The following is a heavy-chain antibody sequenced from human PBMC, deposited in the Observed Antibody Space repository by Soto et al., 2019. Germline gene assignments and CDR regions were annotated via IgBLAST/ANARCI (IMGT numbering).Heavy chain of an antibody. V-gene: IGHV3-21*01. D-gene: IGHD3-10*01. CDR3: SRDRGRRSYTPSSAFDI. CDR1: GFTFSNYA. CDR2: ISGSGGNK. Sequence: GGSLRLSCAGSGFTFSNYAMSWVRQAPGKGLEWVSGISGSGGNKYYTDSVKGRFTISRDNAKKSVYLQMNSLRAEDTAVYYWSRDRGRRSYTPSSAFDIWGQGTMVTVSS. J-gene: IGHJ3*02.